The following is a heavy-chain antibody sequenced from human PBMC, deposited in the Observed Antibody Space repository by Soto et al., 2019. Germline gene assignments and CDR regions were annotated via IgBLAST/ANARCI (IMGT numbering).Heavy chain of an antibody. CDR2: IRSKANGGKT. J-gene: IGHJ6*03. CDR3: TRSKRSYYYYMDV. CDR1: GFTFGDHA. V-gene: IGHV3-49*03. Sequence: GGSLRLSCTASGFTFGDHAMSWFRQAPGKGLEWVGFIRSKANGGKTEYAASVKGRFTISRDDSKSIAYLQMNSLKTEDTAVYYCTRSKRSYYYYMDVWGKGTTVTVSS.